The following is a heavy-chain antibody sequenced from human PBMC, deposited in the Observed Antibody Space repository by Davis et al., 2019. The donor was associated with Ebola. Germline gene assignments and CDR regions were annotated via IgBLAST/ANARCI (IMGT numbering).Heavy chain of an antibody. D-gene: IGHD6-25*01. Sequence: SGPTLVKPTETLTLTCTVSGFSLSNARMGVSWIRQPPGKGLEWIGYIHYNGRTNYNPSLKSRVTISIDTSKNQFSLKLSSVSAADTAVYYCARDRVSSDVDYWGQGTLVTVSS. V-gene: IGHV4-61*01. CDR3: ARDRVSSDVDY. J-gene: IGHJ4*02. CDR2: IHYNGRT. CDR1: GFSLSNARMG.